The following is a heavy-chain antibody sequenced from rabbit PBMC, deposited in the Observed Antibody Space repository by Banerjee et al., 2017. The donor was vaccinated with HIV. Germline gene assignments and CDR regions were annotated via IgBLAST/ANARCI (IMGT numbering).Heavy chain of an antibody. D-gene: IGHD3-3*01. CDR3: GRDQGGWNAVNL. CDR2: IDPVFGTT. Sequence: QEQLVQSWGGLVQPGGSLKLSCKASGFSLSSGGVSWVRQAPGKGLEWIGYIDPVFGTTYYASWVNGRFTISSHNAQNTVFLQMNSLTAADTATYFCGRDQGGWNAVNLWGPGTLVT. V-gene: IGHV1S47*01. CDR1: GFSLSSGG. J-gene: IGHJ4*01.